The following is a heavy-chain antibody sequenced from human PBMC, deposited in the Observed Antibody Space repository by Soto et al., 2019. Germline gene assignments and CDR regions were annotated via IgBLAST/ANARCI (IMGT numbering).Heavy chain of an antibody. J-gene: IGHJ6*02. V-gene: IGHV6-1*01. CDR2: TYYRSKLYN. CDR3: AREATFGGVIVIFSLYGMDV. CDR1: GDSVSSNSAA. D-gene: IGHD3-16*02. Sequence: PSQTLSLTCAISGDSVSSNSAAWNWIRQSPSRSLEWLGRTYYRSKLYNDYAVSVKSRITINPDTSKNQFSLQLNSVTPEDTAVYYCAREATFGGVIVIFSLYGMDVWGQGTTVTVSS.